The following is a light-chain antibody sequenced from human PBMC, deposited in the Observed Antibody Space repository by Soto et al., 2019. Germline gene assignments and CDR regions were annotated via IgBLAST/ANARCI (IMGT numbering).Light chain of an antibody. CDR3: RHYGSSPET. J-gene: IGKJ1*01. CDR1: QTVRSSY. Sequence: PGESVTLSCRASQTVRSSYLTWYQQRPGQAPRLLILVASTRPTGIPDGFSGSGSGKDFTLTISSLEPEDFAVYYCRHYGSSPETFGQGSKVAIK. V-gene: IGKV3-20*01. CDR2: VAS.